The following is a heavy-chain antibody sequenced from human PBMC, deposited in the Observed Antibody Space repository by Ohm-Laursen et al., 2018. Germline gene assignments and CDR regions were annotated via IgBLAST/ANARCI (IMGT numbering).Heavy chain of an antibody. CDR3: ARDIDWAAFDY. J-gene: IGHJ4*02. V-gene: IGHV3-23*01. CDR1: GFTFSSHG. Sequence: SLRLSCAASGFTFSSHGINWVRQAPGKGLEWVSGISGSGDTTYYADSVKGRFTISRDNSRNTLDLQMNSLRVEDTALYYCARDIDWAAFDYWGQGTLVTVSS. CDR2: ISGSGDTT. D-gene: IGHD3-9*01.